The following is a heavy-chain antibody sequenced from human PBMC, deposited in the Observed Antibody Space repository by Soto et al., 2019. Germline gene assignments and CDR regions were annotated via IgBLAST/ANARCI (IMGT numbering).Heavy chain of an antibody. D-gene: IGHD3-16*01. CDR1: GFTFRSYV. V-gene: IGHV3-30*19. CDR3: SRWGTTGGLDV. CDR2: TSYDGSDK. J-gene: IGHJ1*01. Sequence: QVQLVESGGGVVQPGTSLRVSCVGSGFTFRSYVIHWVRQAPGKGLEWVALTSYDGSDKYYGDSVRGRVTISRDNSRNTVDLQMDNLRLEDTALYYCSRWGTTGGLDVWGQGTLVSV.